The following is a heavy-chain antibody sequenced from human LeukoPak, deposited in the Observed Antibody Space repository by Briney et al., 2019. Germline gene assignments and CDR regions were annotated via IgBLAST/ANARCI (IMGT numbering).Heavy chain of an antibody. J-gene: IGHJ3*02. CDR2: FGPEDGET. CDR1: GYTLTELS. Sequence: ASVKVSCKVSGYTLTELSMHWVRQAPGKGLEWMGGFGPEDGETIYAQKFQGRVTMTEDTSTDTAYMELSSLRSEDTAVYYCATDTSSGEVVAFDIWGQGTMVTVSS. V-gene: IGHV1-24*01. D-gene: IGHD3-22*01. CDR3: ATDTSSGEVVAFDI.